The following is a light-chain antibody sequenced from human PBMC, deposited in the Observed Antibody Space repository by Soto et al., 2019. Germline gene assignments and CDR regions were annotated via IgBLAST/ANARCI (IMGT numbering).Light chain of an antibody. J-gene: IGKJ1*01. Sequence: IVMTQSPATLSVSPGERVTLSCRASQNIYSKIDWYQQRPGQAPRLLIYRASTRATGVPARFSGSGSGTDFTLTISSLQSEDFTVYSCLQYHNLWAFGQGTKVDIK. CDR2: RAS. CDR1: QNIYSK. CDR3: LQYHNLWA. V-gene: IGKV3-15*01.